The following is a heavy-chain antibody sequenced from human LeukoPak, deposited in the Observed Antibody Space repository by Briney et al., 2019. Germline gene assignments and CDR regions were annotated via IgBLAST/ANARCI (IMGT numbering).Heavy chain of an antibody. J-gene: IGHJ4*02. V-gene: IGHV3-48*01. CDR2: ISTSSSAI. Sequence: GGSLRLSCAASGFTFSSYIMGWVRQAPGKGLEWVSCISTSSSAIYYADSVKGRFTISRDNAQNSLYLQMDSLRAEDTAVYYCARAVDTATDYFDYWGQGTLVTVSS. CDR3: ARAVDTATDYFDY. D-gene: IGHD5-18*01. CDR1: GFTFSSYI.